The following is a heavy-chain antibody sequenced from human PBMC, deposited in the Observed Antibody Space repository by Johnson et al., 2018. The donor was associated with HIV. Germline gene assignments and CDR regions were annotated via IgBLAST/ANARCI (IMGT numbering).Heavy chain of an antibody. D-gene: IGHD4-17*01. CDR1: GFTFSSYD. CDR2: IGTAGDT. V-gene: IGHV3-13*01. J-gene: IGHJ3*02. CDR3: ARSPETGDRLWRAFDI. Sequence: VHLVESGGGLVQPGGSLRLSCAASGFTFSSYDMHWVRQATGKGLEWVSAIGTAGDTYYPGSVKGRFTISRENAKNSLYLQMNSLRAGDTAVYYCARSPETGDRLWRAFDIWGQGTMVTVSS.